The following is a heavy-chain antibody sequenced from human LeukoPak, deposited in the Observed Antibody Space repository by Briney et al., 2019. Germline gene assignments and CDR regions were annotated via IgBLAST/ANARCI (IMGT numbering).Heavy chain of an antibody. V-gene: IGHV4-61*02. CDR3: ARDLPIVGATSGWFDH. CDR1: GGSISSGSYH. J-gene: IGHJ5*02. Sequence: SQTLSLTCTVSGGSISSGSYHWGWVRQPAGRGLEWVGRIYTSGSTNYNPSLKSRVTISVDTSKNQFSLKLSSVTAADTAVYYCARDLPIVGATSGWFDHWGQGTLVTVSS. CDR2: IYTSGST. D-gene: IGHD1-26*01.